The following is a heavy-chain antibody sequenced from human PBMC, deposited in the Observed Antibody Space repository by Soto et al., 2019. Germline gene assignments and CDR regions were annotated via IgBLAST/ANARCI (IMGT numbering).Heavy chain of an antibody. J-gene: IGHJ6*02. CDR1: GYTFTSYS. V-gene: IGHV1-3*01. D-gene: IGHD3-10*01. CDR3: ASPITMVRGAALYYYYGMDV. CDR2: INAGNGNT. Sequence: ASVNVSFKPSGYTFTSYSIHWVRQAPGQRLEWMGWINAGNGNTKYSQKFQGRVTITRDTSASTAYMELSSLRSEDTAVYYCASPITMVRGAALYYYYGMDVWGQGTTVTVSS.